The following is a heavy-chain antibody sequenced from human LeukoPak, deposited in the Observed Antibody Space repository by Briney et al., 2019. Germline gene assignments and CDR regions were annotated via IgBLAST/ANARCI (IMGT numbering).Heavy chain of an antibody. D-gene: IGHD3-3*01. CDR1: GYTFTGYY. CDR3: ARGYYDFWSGYYSRWGY. J-gene: IGHJ4*02. Sequence: ASVKVSCKASGYTFTGYYMHWVRQAPGQGLEWMGWINPNSGGTNYAQKFQGWVTMTRDTSISTAYMELSRLRSDDTAVYYCARGYYDFWSGYYSRWGYWGQGTLVTVSS. V-gene: IGHV1-2*04. CDR2: INPNSGGT.